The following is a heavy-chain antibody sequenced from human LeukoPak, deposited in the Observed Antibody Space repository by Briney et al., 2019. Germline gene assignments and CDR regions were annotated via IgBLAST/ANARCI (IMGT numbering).Heavy chain of an antibody. Sequence: PGGSLRLSCAVSGFTFSSNAMTWVRQAPGKGLECVSAITGSGGTAYYADSVKGRFTISRDNSKNTLYLQMNSLRPEDTAVYYCARAAHRGFSFDYWGQGTLVTVSS. CDR1: GFTFSSNA. CDR3: ARAAHRGFSFDY. J-gene: IGHJ4*02. V-gene: IGHV3-23*01. CDR2: ITGSGGTA. D-gene: IGHD3-10*01.